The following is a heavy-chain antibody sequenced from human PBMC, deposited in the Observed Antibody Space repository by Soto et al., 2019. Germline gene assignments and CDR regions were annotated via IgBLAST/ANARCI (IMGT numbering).Heavy chain of an antibody. Sequence: EVQLVESGGGLVQPGGSLRLSCAASGFTVSSNYMSWVRQAPGKGLEWVSVIYSGGSTYYADSVKGRFTISRHNSKNTLYLQMNSLRAEDTAVYYCARYLIAARQNGAFDIWGQGTMVTVSS. CDR1: GFTVSSNY. CDR3: ARYLIAARQNGAFDI. CDR2: IYSGGST. V-gene: IGHV3-53*04. D-gene: IGHD6-6*01. J-gene: IGHJ3*02.